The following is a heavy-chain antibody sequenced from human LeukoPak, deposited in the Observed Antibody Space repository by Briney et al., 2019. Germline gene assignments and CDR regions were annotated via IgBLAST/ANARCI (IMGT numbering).Heavy chain of an antibody. V-gene: IGHV1-18*01. Sequence: GASVKVSCKASGYTFTSYGISWVRQAPGQGLEWMGWISAYNGNTNYAQKLQGRVTMTTDTSTSTAYMELRSLRSEDTAVYYCARDGYSSSWEASVAFDIWGQGTMVTVSS. CDR2: ISAYNGNT. J-gene: IGHJ3*02. CDR1: GYTFTSYG. D-gene: IGHD6-13*01. CDR3: ARDGYSSSWEASVAFDI.